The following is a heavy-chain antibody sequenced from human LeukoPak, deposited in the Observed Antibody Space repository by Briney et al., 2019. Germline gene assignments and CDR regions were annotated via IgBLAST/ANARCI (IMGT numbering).Heavy chain of an antibody. CDR2: ISDDGSNK. V-gene: IGHV3-30*18. CDR1: GFTFSNYG. J-gene: IGHJ2*01. D-gene: IGHD3-10*01. Sequence: PGRSLRLSCTASGFTFSNYGMHRVRQAPGKGLDWVAIISDDGSNKYYADSVQGRVTISRDNSKNTLYLQVSSLRDEDTAVYYCAKDSGVIAGHWYFDLWGRGTLVSVSS. CDR3: AKDSGVIAGHWYFDL.